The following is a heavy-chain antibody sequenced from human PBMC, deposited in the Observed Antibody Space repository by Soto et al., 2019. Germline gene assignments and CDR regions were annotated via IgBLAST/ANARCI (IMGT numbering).Heavy chain of an antibody. CDR2: INGGNGDT. V-gene: IGHV1-3*01. D-gene: IGHD2-2*01. J-gene: IGHJ4*02. Sequence: EASVKGSCKASGYTFTGYAIHWVRQAPGQRLEWMGWINGGNGDTKYSQKFQGRVTISRDTSASTAYMELTSLGSEDTAVYHCARGYCSSTSCQYYFDFWGQGTLVTVSS. CDR1: GYTFTGYA. CDR3: ARGYCSSTSCQYYFDF.